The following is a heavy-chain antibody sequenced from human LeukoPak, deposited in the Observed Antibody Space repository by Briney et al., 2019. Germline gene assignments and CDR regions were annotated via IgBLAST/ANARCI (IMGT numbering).Heavy chain of an antibody. V-gene: IGHV3-48*01. Sequence: GGSLRLSCTASGFIFNSYHMNWVRQAPGKGLEWVSLIGADTTTMYYADSVKGRFTISRDNAKSFLYLQMNTLRAEDTALYYCARGLGKGAFDIWGQGTMVTVSS. J-gene: IGHJ3*02. CDR3: ARGLGKGAFDI. CDR2: IGADTTTM. CDR1: GFIFNSYH. D-gene: IGHD1-26*01.